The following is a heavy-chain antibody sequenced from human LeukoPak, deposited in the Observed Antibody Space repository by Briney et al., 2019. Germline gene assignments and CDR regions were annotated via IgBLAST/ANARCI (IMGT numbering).Heavy chain of an antibody. CDR3: ARRDYSNYQNAFDI. CDR2: IYYSGST. Sequence: SETLSLTCTVSGGSISSGDYYWSWIRQPPGKGLEWIGYIYYSGSTYYNPSLKSRVTISVDTSKNQFSLKLSSVTAADTAVYYCARRDYSNYQNAFDIWGQGTMVTVSS. V-gene: IGHV4-30-4*08. CDR1: GGSISSGDYY. D-gene: IGHD4-11*01. J-gene: IGHJ3*02.